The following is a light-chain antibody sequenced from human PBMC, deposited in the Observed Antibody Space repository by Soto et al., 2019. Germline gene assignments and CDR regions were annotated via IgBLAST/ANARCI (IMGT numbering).Light chain of an antibody. V-gene: IGKV4-1*01. CDR3: QQYYGSPWT. CDR2: WAS. Sequence: DIVMTQSPDSLAVSLGERATINCKSSQTVLYSSNNKKYLAWYQQKPGQPPKLLIYWASTRESGVPDRFSGSGSGTDFTLTISSLQAEDVAVYYCQQYYGSPWTFGQGTTVEI. J-gene: IGKJ1*01. CDR1: QTVLYSSNNKKY.